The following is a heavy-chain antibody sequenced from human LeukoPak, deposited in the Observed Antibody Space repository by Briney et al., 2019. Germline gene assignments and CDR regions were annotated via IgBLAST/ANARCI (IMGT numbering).Heavy chain of an antibody. CDR2: IYYSGST. J-gene: IGHJ4*02. CDR3: ARDLGYSYGPIDY. V-gene: IGHV4-39*07. CDR1: GGSISSSSYY. Sequence: SETLSLTCTVSGGSISSSSYYWGWIRQPPGKGLEWIGSIYYSGSTYYNPSLKSRVTISVDTSKNQFSLKLSSVTAADTAVYYCARDLGYSYGPIDYWGQGTLVTVSS. D-gene: IGHD5-18*01.